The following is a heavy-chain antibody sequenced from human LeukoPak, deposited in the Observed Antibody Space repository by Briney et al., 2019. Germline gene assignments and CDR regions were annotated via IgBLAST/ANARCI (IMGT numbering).Heavy chain of an antibody. CDR2: IFPGESRT. V-gene: IGHV5-51*01. CDR1: GYSFVDYW. Sequence: GESLKISCKAFGYSFVDYWIAWVRLVPGKGLEWMGMIFPGESRTTYSPSFQGQVTISADNSISTSYLQWSSLKASDTAMYFCARQGIGGCSGGKCFTSFFYNGLDVWGQGSTVTVSS. D-gene: IGHD2-15*01. J-gene: IGHJ6*02. CDR3: ARQGIGGCSGGKCFTSFFYNGLDV.